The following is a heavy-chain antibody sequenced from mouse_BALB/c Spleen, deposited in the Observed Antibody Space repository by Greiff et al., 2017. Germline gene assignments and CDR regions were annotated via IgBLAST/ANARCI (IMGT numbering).Heavy chain of an antibody. D-gene: IGHD2-12*01. J-gene: IGHJ4*01. Sequence: EVQLVESGGGLVQPKGSLKLSCAASGFTFNTYAMHWVCQAPGKGLEWVARIRSKSNNYATYYADSVKDRFTISRDDSQSMLYLQMNNLKTEDTAMYYCVREGLYEAMDYWGQGTSVTVSS. CDR3: VREGLYEAMDY. CDR1: GFTFNTYA. V-gene: IGHV10-3*03. CDR2: IRSKSNNYAT.